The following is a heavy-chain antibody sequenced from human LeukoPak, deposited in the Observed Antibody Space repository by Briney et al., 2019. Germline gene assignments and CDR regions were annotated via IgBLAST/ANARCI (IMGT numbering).Heavy chain of an antibody. CDR3: ARDLNYYDSSGYYEYPAFDI. D-gene: IGHD3-22*01. CDR1: GGSFSGYY. Sequence: SETLSLTCAAYGGSFSGYYWSWIRQPPGKGLEWIGEINHSGSTNYNPSLKSRVTISVDTSKNQFSLKLSSVTAADTAVYYCARDLNYYDSSGYYEYPAFDIWGQGTMVTVSS. J-gene: IGHJ3*02. CDR2: INHSGST. V-gene: IGHV4-34*01.